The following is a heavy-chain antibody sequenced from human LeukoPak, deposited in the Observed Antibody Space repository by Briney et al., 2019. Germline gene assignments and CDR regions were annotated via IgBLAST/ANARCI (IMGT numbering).Heavy chain of an antibody. D-gene: IGHD3-10*01. CDR2: ISSSSSYI. V-gene: IGHV3-21*01. J-gene: IGHJ4*02. CDR3: ARDRGGRTSDY. CDR1: GFTFSSYS. Sequence: GESLRLSCAASGFTFSSYSMNWVRQAPGKGLEWVSSISSSSSYIYYADSVKGRFTISRDNAKNSLYLQMNSLRAEDTSVYYCARDRGGRTSDYWGQGTLVTVSS.